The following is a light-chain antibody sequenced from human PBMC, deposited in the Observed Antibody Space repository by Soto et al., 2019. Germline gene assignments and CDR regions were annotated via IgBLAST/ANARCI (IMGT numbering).Light chain of an antibody. Sequence: EIVLTQSPGTLSLNTGERATLSCRASERLSSVYLAWYQQRPGQPPRLLIYGASNRATGIPDRFSGSGSGTDFTLIINRLEPEDVAIYYCQQYGGSPRITFGQGTRLEIK. V-gene: IGKV3-20*01. CDR3: QQYGGSPRIT. CDR1: ERLSSVY. CDR2: GAS. J-gene: IGKJ5*01.